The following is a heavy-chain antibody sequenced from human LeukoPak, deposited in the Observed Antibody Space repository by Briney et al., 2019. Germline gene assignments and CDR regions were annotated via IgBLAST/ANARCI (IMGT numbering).Heavy chain of an antibody. Sequence: GASVKVSCKASGYTFTGYYMHWVRQAPGQGLEWMGWINPNSGGTNYAQRFQGRVTMTRDTSISTAYMELSRLRSDDTAVYYCARLTITTADYYYGMDVWGQGTTVTVSS. CDR1: GYTFTGYY. J-gene: IGHJ6*02. CDR2: INPNSGGT. CDR3: ARLTITTADYYYGMDV. V-gene: IGHV1-2*02. D-gene: IGHD3-22*01.